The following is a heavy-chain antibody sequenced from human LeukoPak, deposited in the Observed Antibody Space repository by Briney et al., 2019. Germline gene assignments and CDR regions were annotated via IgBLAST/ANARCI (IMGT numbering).Heavy chain of an antibody. J-gene: IGHJ5*02. Sequence: GGSLRLSCAASGFTFSSYGMHWVRQAPGKGLEWVAVISYDGSNKYYADSVKGRFTISRDNSKNTLYLQMNSLRVEDTAVYYCAKDRGEQLLPHNWFDPWGQGALVTVSS. V-gene: IGHV3-30*18. D-gene: IGHD3-16*01. CDR2: ISYDGSNK. CDR3: AKDRGEQLLPHNWFDP. CDR1: GFTFSSYG.